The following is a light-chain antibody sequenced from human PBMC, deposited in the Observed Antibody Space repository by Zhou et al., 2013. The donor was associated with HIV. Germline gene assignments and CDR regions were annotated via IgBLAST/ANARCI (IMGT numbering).Light chain of an antibody. CDR2: AAS. Sequence: DIQMTQSPSSLSASVGDRVTITCRASQGISNYLAWFQQKPGKAPKSLIYAASSLQSGSHQSSAAVDLGQISLSPSAACSLKILLTYYCQQYNSYPLTFGGGPRWR. J-gene: IGKJ4*01. CDR3: QQYNSYPLT. V-gene: IGKV1-16*02. CDR1: QGISNY.